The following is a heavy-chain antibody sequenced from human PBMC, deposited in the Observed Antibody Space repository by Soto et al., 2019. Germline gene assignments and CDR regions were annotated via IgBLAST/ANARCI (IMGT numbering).Heavy chain of an antibody. CDR2: IYYSGNS. CDR3: ARTVGSGSPGFDY. V-gene: IGHV4-31*03. Sequence: TLSLTCSVSGASITSDGYYWSWIRQFPGKGLEWIGHIYYSGNSYYNLSLGSRLLISVDTSKNQFSLKLSSVTAADTAVYYCARTVGSGSPGFDYCGPGLLVTVSS. CDR1: GASITSDGYY. D-gene: IGHD3-10*01. J-gene: IGHJ4*02.